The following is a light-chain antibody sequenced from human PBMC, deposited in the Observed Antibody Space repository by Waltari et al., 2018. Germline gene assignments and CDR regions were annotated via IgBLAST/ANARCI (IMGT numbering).Light chain of an antibody. Sequence: DIQMTQSPSTLSASVGDRVTITCRASQSLTNWLAWYQPKSGQAPKLLIYKVSTLQSGVPSRFSGSGSGTEVTLTNGGLRPEDAATEVCQQDNYLPWTFGQGT. CDR1: QSLTNW. J-gene: IGKJ1*01. CDR3: QQDNYLPWT. CDR2: KVS. V-gene: IGKV1-5*03.